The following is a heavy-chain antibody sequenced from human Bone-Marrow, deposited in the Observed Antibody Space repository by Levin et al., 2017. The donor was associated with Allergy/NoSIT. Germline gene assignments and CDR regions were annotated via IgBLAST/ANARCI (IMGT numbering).Heavy chain of an antibody. J-gene: IGHJ4*02. Sequence: PGASVKVSCKASGYTFTASYIHWVRQAPGQELEWVAWIDPNSGGPNYAQKFQGRVTVTRDTSISAVYMELTSLTSDDTAIYYCARGVGAPNYFDCWGQGTLVTVSS. CDR3: ARGVGAPNYFDC. D-gene: IGHD1-26*01. CDR2: IDPNSGGP. V-gene: IGHV1-2*02. CDR1: GYTFTASY.